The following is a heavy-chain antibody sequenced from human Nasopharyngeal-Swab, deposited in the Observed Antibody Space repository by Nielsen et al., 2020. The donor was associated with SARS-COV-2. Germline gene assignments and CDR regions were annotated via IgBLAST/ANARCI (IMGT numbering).Heavy chain of an antibody. CDR3: ARDSESYYRRPDNWFDP. D-gene: IGHD3-10*01. CDR1: GFTFSSYA. V-gene: IGHV3-30-3*01. Sequence: GESLKISCAASGFTFSSYAMHWVREAPGKGLEWVAVISYDGSNKYYADSVKGRFTISRDNSKNTLYLQMNSLRAEDTAVYYCARDSESYYRRPDNWFDPWGQGTLVTVSS. J-gene: IGHJ5*02. CDR2: ISYDGSNK.